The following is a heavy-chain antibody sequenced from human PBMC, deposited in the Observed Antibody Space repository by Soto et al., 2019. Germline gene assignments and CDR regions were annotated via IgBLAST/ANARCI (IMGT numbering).Heavy chain of an antibody. J-gene: IGHJ4*02. CDR2: STSTGYT. V-gene: IGHV3-23*01. D-gene: IGHD4-4*01. Sequence: GGSLRLSCAPSGFCFSNYAMSWVRQAPGMGLEWVAGSTSTGYTYYGESLKGRFTISRDNSKHTVSLQMNSLRAADTAVYYCAKDLIDYSISYFDYWGQGPLVTVTS. CDR1: GFCFSNYA. CDR3: AKDLIDYSISYFDY.